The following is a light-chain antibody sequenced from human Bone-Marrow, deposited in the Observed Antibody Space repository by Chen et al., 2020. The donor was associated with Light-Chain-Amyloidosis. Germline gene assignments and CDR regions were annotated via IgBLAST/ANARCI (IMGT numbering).Light chain of an antibody. V-gene: IGLV2-14*03. CDR1: GSTVGPYNY. Sequence: QSALTQPASVSVSPGQSITISFTGTGSTVGPYNYVSWYQQHPGKAPRLLIYGVSYRPSGVSDRFSCSKSVNTASLTISGLQAEDETDYFCSSYTTSYSYVFGTGTTVSVL. CDR3: SSYTTSYSYV. J-gene: IGLJ1*01. CDR2: GVS.